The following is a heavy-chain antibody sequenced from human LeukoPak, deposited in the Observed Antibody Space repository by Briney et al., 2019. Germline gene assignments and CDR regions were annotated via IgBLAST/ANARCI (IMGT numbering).Heavy chain of an antibody. D-gene: IGHD3-10*01. CDR1: GVSISSSNSY. CDR3: AREPGEGFGELLYRRGAFDI. V-gene: IGHV4-39*02. Sequence: PSETLSLTCTVSGVSISSSNSYWGWIRQPPGKGLEWIGSIYYSGNTYYNASLKSQVSISIDTSKNQFSLKLSSVTAADTAVYYCAREPGEGFGELLYRRGAFDIWGQGTMVTVSS. CDR2: IYYSGNT. J-gene: IGHJ3*02.